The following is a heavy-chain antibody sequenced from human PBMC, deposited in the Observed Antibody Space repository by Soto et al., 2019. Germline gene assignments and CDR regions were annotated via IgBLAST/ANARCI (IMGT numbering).Heavy chain of an antibody. J-gene: IGHJ4*02. V-gene: IGHV1-18*01. CDR3: ARDTPPTYY. Sequence: QVQLVQSGAEVKKPGAPVKVSCKTSGYTFTSYHISWVRQAPGQGLEWMGWISAYNTNTNYAQKFQGRVTMTTDTLTSTAYRELRSLRSDDTAVYYCARDTPPTYYWGQGTLVTGSA. CDR2: ISAYNTNT. CDR1: GYTFTSYH.